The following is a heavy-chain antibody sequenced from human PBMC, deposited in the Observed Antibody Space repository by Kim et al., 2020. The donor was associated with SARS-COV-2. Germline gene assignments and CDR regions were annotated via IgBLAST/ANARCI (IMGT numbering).Heavy chain of an antibody. J-gene: IGHJ4*02. Sequence: GGSLRLSCAASGFTFSSYSMNWVRQAPGKGLEWVSSISSSSSYIYYADSVKGRFTISRDNAKNSLYLQMNSLRAEDTAVYYCARDAPSMTANFDYWGQGTLVTVSS. D-gene: IGHD5-18*01. CDR1: GFTFSSYS. CDR3: ARDAPSMTANFDY. CDR2: ISSSSSYI. V-gene: IGHV3-21*01.